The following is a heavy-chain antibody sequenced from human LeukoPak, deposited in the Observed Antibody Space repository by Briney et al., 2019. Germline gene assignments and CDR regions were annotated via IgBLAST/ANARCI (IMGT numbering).Heavy chain of an antibody. CDR2: ISAYNANT. D-gene: IGHD3-9*01. CDR3: ARDGSHLTDYDIFPDY. J-gene: IGHJ4*02. Sequence: ASVKVSCKASGYIFSSYGFSWVRQAPGQGLEWLGWISAYNANTIYAQKLQGRVTMTTDTSTSTAYTELRSLRSDDTAVYYCARDGSHLTDYDIFPDYWGQGTLVTVSS. V-gene: IGHV1-18*01. CDR1: GYIFSSYG.